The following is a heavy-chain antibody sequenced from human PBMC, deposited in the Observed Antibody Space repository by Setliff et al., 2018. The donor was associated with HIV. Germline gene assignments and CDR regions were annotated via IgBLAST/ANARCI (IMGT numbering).Heavy chain of an antibody. J-gene: IGHJ3*01. Sequence: RASVKVSCKASGYRFASYGITWVRHAPGQGLEWMGWISVHNGDTKFAQKFRDRLTMTTDTSTTTAYMDLKSLRSGDTAVYYCARGLPADGYAFDLWGQGTMVTVS. V-gene: IGHV1-18*01. CDR1: GYRFASYG. CDR3: ARGLPADGYAFDL. CDR2: ISVHNGDT. D-gene: IGHD6-13*01.